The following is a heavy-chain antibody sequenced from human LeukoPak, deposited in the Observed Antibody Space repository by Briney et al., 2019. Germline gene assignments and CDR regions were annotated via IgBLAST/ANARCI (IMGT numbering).Heavy chain of an antibody. CDR3: VKGDYDILTGYYRLDY. CDR1: GFTFSSYA. CDR2: ISSNGGST. Sequence: SGGSLRLSCSASGFTFSSYAMHWVRQAPGKGLEYVSAISSNGGSTYYADSVKGRFTISRDNSKNTLYLQMSSLRAEDTAVYYCVKGDYDILTGYYRLDYWGQGTLVTVSS. J-gene: IGHJ4*02. V-gene: IGHV3-64D*06. D-gene: IGHD3-9*01.